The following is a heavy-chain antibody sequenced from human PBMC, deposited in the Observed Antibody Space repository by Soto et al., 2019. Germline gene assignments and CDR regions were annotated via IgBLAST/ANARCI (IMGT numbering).Heavy chain of an antibody. CDR2: IYYSGST. Sequence: SETLCLTCTVSGGSIRSSSYYWGWIRQPPGKGLEWIGSIYYSGSTYYNPSLKSRVTISVDTSKNQFSLKLSSVTAADTAVYYCARRGDDFWSGYFDYWGQGTLVTVSS. J-gene: IGHJ4*02. D-gene: IGHD3-3*01. V-gene: IGHV4-39*01. CDR1: GGSIRSSSYY. CDR3: ARRGDDFWSGYFDY.